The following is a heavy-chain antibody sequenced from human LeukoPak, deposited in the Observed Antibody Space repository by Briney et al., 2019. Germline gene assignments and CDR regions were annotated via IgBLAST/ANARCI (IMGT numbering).Heavy chain of an antibody. CDR3: ARGSEYSSGWLSDY. D-gene: IGHD6-19*01. V-gene: IGHV3-48*02. J-gene: IGHJ4*02. Sequence: PGGSLRLSCAASGFTFSSYSMNWVRQAPGKGLEWVSYISSSSSTIYCADSVKGRFTISRDNAKNSLYLQMNSLRDEDTAVYYCARGSEYSSGWLSDYWGQGTLVTVSS. CDR1: GFTFSSYS. CDR2: ISSSSSTI.